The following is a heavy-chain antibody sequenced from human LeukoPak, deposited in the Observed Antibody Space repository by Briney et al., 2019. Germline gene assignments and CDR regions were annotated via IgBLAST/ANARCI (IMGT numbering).Heavy chain of an antibody. V-gene: IGHV5-51*01. Sequence: GEALEISWKGSGYNFSTYWVGWVRQVPGKGLEGMGIIYPGDSDTRYSPSFQGQVTISADKSISTAYLQWNSLKASDTAMYYCARSNPVGGIPQLDHWGQGTLVTVSS. CDR2: IYPGDSDT. CDR1: GYNFSTYW. J-gene: IGHJ4*02. D-gene: IGHD3-16*02. CDR3: ARSNPVGGIPQLDH.